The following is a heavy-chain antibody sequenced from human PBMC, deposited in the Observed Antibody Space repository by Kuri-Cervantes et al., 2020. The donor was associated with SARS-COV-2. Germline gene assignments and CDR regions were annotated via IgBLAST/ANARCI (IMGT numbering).Heavy chain of an antibody. V-gene: IGHV1-2*02. CDR1: GYTFTGYY. J-gene: IGHJ4*02. CDR2: INPNSGGT. Sequence: ASVKVSCKASGYTFTGYYMHWVRQAPGQGLEWMGWINPNSGGTNYAQKFQGRVTMTEDTSTDTAYMELSSLRSEDTAVYYCAANRGYWAQGTLVTVSS. CDR3: AANRGY.